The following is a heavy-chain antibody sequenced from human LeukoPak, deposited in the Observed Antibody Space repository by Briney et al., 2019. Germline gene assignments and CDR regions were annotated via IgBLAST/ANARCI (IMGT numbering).Heavy chain of an antibody. CDR2: INAGNGNT. CDR1: GYTFTSYA. J-gene: IGHJ4*02. V-gene: IGHV1-3*01. D-gene: IGHD4-17*01. CDR3: ARDQGDYGEFDY. Sequence: ASVKVSCKASGYTFTSYAMHWVRQAPGQRLEWMGWINAGNGNTKYSQKFQGRVTITRDTSASTAYMELSSLRSEDTAVYYCARDQGDYGEFDYWGQGTLVTVSS.